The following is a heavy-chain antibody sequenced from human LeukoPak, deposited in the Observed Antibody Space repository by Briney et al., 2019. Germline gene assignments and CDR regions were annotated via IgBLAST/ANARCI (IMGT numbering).Heavy chain of an antibody. Sequence: ASVKASCKASGYTFTSYAIHWVRQAPGQRLEWMGWISAGNGNTKYSQNFQGRVTFISNTSATTAFMELSSLRSEDAAVYYCARVSRRVVPAAITSYFDYWGQGTLVTVSS. D-gene: IGHD2-2*01. CDR1: GYTFTSYA. CDR2: ISAGNGNT. CDR3: ARVSRRVVPAAITSYFDY. V-gene: IGHV1-3*01. J-gene: IGHJ4*02.